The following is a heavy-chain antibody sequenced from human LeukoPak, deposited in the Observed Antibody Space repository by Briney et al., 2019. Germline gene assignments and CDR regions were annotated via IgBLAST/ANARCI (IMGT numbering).Heavy chain of an antibody. CDR2: MNPNSGNI. Sequence: GASVKVSCKASGYTFTSYDINWVRQASGQGLEWMGWMNPNSGNIGCAQKFQGRVTMTKNTSITTAYMELSSLRSEDTAVYYCARALSWTTDSYYYMDVWGKGTTVTVSS. CDR1: GYTFTSYD. V-gene: IGHV1-8*01. CDR3: ARALSWTTDSYYYMDV. D-gene: IGHD3/OR15-3a*01. J-gene: IGHJ6*03.